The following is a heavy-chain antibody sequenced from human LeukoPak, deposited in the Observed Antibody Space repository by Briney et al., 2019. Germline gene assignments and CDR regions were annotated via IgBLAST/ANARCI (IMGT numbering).Heavy chain of an antibody. CDR1: GYTFTSYG. CDR3: ARFNGVVVVPASNWFDP. Sequence: ASVKVSCKASGYTFTSYGISWVRQAPGQGLEWIGWISAYNGNTNYAQKLQGRVTMTTDTSTSTAYMELRSLRSDDTAVYYCARFNGVVVVPASNWFDPWGQGTLVTVSS. V-gene: IGHV1-18*01. J-gene: IGHJ5*02. CDR2: ISAYNGNT. D-gene: IGHD2-2*01.